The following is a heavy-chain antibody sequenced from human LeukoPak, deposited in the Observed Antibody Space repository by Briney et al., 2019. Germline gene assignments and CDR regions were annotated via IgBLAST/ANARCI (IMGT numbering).Heavy chain of an antibody. J-gene: IGHJ4*02. CDR3: AKDMSAVAGTGRYDY. D-gene: IGHD6-19*01. V-gene: IGHV3-9*01. CDR1: GFTFDDYA. Sequence: GGSLRLSCAASGFTFDDYAMHWVRQAPGKGLEWVSGISWNSGSIGYADSVKGRFTTSRDNAKNSLYLQMNSLRAEDTALYYCAKDMSAVAGTGRYDYWGQGTLVTASS. CDR2: ISWNSGSI.